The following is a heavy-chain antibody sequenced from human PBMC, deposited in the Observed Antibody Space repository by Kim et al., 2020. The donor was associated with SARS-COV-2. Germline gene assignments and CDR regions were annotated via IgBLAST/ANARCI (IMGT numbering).Heavy chain of an antibody. J-gene: IGHJ3*02. V-gene: IGHV3-43*02. CDR3: AKEWNVYSGYDRRQWLVRGAFDI. Sequence: GGSLRLSCAASGFTFDDYAMPWVRPAPGKGLEWVSLISGDGGSTYYADSVKGRFTISRDNSKNSLYLQMNSLRTEDTALYYCAKEWNVYSGYDRRQWLVRGAFDIWSQGTMVTVSS. D-gene: IGHD5-12*01. CDR2: ISGDGGST. CDR1: GFTFDDYA.